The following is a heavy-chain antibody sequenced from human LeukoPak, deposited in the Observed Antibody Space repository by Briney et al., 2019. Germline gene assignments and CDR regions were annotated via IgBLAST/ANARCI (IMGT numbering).Heavy chain of an antibody. V-gene: IGHV3-33*01. Sequence: GGSLRLSCAASGFTFSSCGMHWVRQAPGKGLEWVAVIWYDGNNKRYANSVNGRFTISRDNSENTLYLQMNGLTAEDTAMYYCARDSYQDYYGRFDPWGQGTLVIVSS. D-gene: IGHD3-10*01. CDR2: IWYDGNNK. CDR1: GFTFSSCG. CDR3: ARDSYQDYYGRFDP. J-gene: IGHJ5*02.